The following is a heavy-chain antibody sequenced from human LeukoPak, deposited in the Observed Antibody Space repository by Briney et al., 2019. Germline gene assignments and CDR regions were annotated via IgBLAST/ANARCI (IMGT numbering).Heavy chain of an antibody. V-gene: IGHV4-39*02. D-gene: IGHD2-2*01. CDR3: ATEDVVVPTAAQRPIDF. CDR1: GGSIRNSSFF. CDR2: IYYSGST. J-gene: IGHJ4*02. Sequence: SETLSLTCTVSGGSIRNSSFFWGWVRQSPGKGLEWIASIYYSGSTYYNPSLKSRVTTTLDTSKNQFSLTLNSVTAADTAVYYCATEDVVVPTAAQRPIDFWGQGKLVTVSS.